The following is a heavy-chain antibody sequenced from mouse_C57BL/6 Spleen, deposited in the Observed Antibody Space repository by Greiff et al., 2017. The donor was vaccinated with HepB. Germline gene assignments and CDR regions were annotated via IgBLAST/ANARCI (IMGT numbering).Heavy chain of an antibody. D-gene: IGHD2-4*01. V-gene: IGHV1-82*01. J-gene: IGHJ4*01. CDR2: IYPGDGDT. Sequence: VQLQQSGPELVKPGASVKISCKASGYAFSSSWMNWVKQRPGKGLEWIGRIYPGDGDTNYNGKFKGKATLTADKSSSTAYMQLSSLTSEDSAVYFCARENYYDYDGGSLYAMDYWGQGTSVTVSS. CDR3: ARENYYDYDGGSLYAMDY. CDR1: GYAFSSSW.